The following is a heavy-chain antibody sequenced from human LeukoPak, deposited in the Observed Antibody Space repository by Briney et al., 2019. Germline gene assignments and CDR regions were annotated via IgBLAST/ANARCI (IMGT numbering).Heavy chain of an antibody. D-gene: IGHD6-19*01. Sequence: PSETLSLTCTVSGGSISSYYWSWIRQPPGKGLEWIGEINHSGSTNYNPSLKSRVTISVDTSKNQFSLKLSSVTAADTAVYYCARGSIAVAGTPEYFQHWGQGTLVTVSS. CDR3: ARGSIAVAGTPEYFQH. CDR1: GGSISSYY. CDR2: INHSGST. J-gene: IGHJ1*01. V-gene: IGHV4-34*01.